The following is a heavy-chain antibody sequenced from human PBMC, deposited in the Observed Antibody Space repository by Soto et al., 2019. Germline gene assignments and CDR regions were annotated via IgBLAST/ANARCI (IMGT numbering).Heavy chain of an antibody. J-gene: IGHJ5*02. D-gene: IGHD2-2*01. CDR3: ARGVLGYQLPEKPYNWFDP. CDR2: IYYSGST. Sequence: TSETLSLTCTVSGGSISSSSYYWGWIRQPPGKGMAWIGSIYYSGSTYYNPSLKSRVTISVDTSKNQFSLKLSSVTAADTAVYYCARGVLGYQLPEKPYNWFDPRGQGTLVTVS. V-gene: IGHV4-39*01. CDR1: GGSISSSSYY.